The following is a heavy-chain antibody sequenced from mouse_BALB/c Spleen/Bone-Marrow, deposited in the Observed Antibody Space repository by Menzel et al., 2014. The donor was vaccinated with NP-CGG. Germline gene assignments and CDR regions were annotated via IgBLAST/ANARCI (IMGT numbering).Heavy chain of an antibody. D-gene: IGHD3-2*01. CDR1: GFTFSSFG. CDR3: ARGDSSGTGFAY. J-gene: IGHJ3*01. CDR2: ISSGSSTI. Sequence: EVMLVESGGGLVQPGGSRKLSCAASGFTFSSFGMHWVRQAPEKGLEWVAYISSGSSTIYYADTVKGRFTISRDNPKNTLFLQMTSLRSEDTAMYYCARGDSSGTGFAYWGQGTLVTVSA. V-gene: IGHV5-17*02.